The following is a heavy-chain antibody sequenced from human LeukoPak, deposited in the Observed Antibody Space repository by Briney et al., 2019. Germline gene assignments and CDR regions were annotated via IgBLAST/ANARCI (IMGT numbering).Heavy chain of an antibody. CDR2: IKQDGSEK. D-gene: IGHD4-17*01. J-gene: IGHJ3*02. CDR3: ARPVTTDAFDI. V-gene: IGHV3-7*01. CDR1: GFTFSSYA. Sequence: GGSLRLSCAASGFTFSSYAMSWVRQAPGKGLEWVANIKQDGSEKYYVDSVKGRFTISRDNAKNSLYLQMNSLRAEDTAVYYCARPVTTDAFDIWGQGTMVTVSS.